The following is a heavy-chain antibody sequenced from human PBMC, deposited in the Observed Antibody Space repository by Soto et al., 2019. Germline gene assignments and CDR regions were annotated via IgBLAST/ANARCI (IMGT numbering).Heavy chain of an antibody. V-gene: IGHV1-46*01. D-gene: IGHD3-16*01. CDR3: AKDISDYTGYFDD. Sequence: XSVKVCCKASGYTFTSYYIHLVRQAPGVGLEWMALIKPGGSYTTYAQKFQGRVTLTSDTSTSAVYMELSSLRSDDTAVYYCAKDISDYTGYFDDWGQGTLVTVSS. CDR1: GYTFTSYY. CDR2: IKPGGSYT. J-gene: IGHJ4*02.